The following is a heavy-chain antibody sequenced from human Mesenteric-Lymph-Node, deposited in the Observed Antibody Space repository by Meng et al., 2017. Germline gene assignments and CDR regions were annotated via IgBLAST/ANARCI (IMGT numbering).Heavy chain of an antibody. V-gene: IGHV1-8*02. Sequence: ASVKVSCKASGGTFSSYAISWARQVTGQGLEWMGWMNPNSGNTGYAQNFQGRVSITRNTSISTAYMELSSLRSEDTAVYFCARVTSAPGRGHLIDSWGQGTLVTVSS. CDR3: ARVTSAPGRGHLIDS. CDR2: MNPNSGNT. CDR1: GGTFSSYA. D-gene: IGHD3-10*01. J-gene: IGHJ4*02.